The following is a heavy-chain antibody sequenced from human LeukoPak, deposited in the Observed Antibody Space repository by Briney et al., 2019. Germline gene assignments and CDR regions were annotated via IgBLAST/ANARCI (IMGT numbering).Heavy chain of an antibody. D-gene: IGHD2-15*01. CDR2: ISYDGSNK. CDR1: GFTFSSYG. V-gene: IGHV3-30*18. Sequence: GRSLRLSCAASGFTFSSYGMHWVRQAPGKGLEWVAVISYDGSNKYYADSVKGRFTISRDNSKNTLYLKMNSLRAEDTAVYYCAKGQIKYCSGGSCNIIDYWGQGTLVTVSS. J-gene: IGHJ4*02. CDR3: AKGQIKYCSGGSCNIIDY.